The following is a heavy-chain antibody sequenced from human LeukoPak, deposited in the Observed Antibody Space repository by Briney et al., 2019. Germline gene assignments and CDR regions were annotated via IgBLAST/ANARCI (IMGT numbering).Heavy chain of an antibody. V-gene: IGHV3-7*01. Sequence: GGSLRLSCAASGFTLSTSWMTWVRQAPGKGLEWVTNINRDGSQIDYMDSVKGRSTISRDSANNALYLQMNSLRGEDTAVYYCARGGLTAGFDYWGQGTLVTVSS. CDR1: GFTLSTSW. CDR3: ARGGLTAGFDY. J-gene: IGHJ4*02. CDR2: INRDGSQI.